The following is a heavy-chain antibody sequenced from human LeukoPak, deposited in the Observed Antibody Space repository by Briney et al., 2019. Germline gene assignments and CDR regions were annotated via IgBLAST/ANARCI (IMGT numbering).Heavy chain of an antibody. Sequence: SETLSLTCTVSGGSISSSRYYWGWIRQPPGKGLEWIGYIYYSGSTNYNPSLKSRVTISVDTSKNQFSLKLSSVTAADTAVYYCARDVEYDSSGPPRVLYFDLWGRGTLVTVSS. V-gene: IGHV4-61*01. D-gene: IGHD3-22*01. J-gene: IGHJ2*01. CDR2: IYYSGST. CDR3: ARDVEYDSSGPPRVLYFDL. CDR1: GGSISSSRYY.